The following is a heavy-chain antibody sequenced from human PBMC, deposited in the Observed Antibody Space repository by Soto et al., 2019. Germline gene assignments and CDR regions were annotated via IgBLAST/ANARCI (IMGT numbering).Heavy chain of an antibody. V-gene: IGHV3-23*01. D-gene: IGHD3-9*01. CDR2: LTGSSSNT. Sequence: GSLRLSCAASGFSFINYAMSWCRQAPVKVLEWISTLTGSSSNTYYADSVKGRFAISRDNSRNKLYLQMHSLTAEDTAVYYCANGRATYGLLTHDYWGQGTLVTVSS. CDR3: ANGRATYGLLTHDY. J-gene: IGHJ4*02. CDR1: GFSFINYA.